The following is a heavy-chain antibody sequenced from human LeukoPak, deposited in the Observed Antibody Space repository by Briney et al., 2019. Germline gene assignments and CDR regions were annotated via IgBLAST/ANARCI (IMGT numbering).Heavy chain of an antibody. V-gene: IGHV4-59*01. J-gene: IGHJ5*02. CDR2: IYYSGST. CDR3: ARGLHKYCDSSGCWFDP. CDR1: GVSISSYY. D-gene: IGHD3-22*01. Sequence: PSETLSLTCTVSGVSISSYYWSWIRQPPGKGLEWIGYIYYSGSTNYNPSLKSRVTISVDTSKNQFSLKLSSVTAADTAVYYCARGLHKYCDSSGCWFDPWGQGTLVTVSS.